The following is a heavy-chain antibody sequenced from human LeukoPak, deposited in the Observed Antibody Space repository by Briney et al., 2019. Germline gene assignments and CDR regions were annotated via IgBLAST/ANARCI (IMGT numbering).Heavy chain of an antibody. CDR2: IYSGGST. D-gene: IGHD4-23*01. CDR3: ARVSQSDYGGNYFDY. V-gene: IGHV3-53*04. Sequence: GGSLRLSCAASGFTVSSNYMSWVRQAPGKGLEWVSVIYSGGSTYYTASVKGRFTISRHNSKNTLYLQMNSLTAEDTAVYYCARVSQSDYGGNYFDYWGQGTLVTVSS. CDR1: GFTVSSNY. J-gene: IGHJ4*02.